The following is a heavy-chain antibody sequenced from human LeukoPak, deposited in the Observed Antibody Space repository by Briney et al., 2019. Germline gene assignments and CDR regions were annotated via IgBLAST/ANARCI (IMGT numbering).Heavy chain of an antibody. Sequence: PSETLSLTCTVSGSSISSYYWSWIRQPPGKGLEWIGYIYYSGSTNYNPSLKSRVTISVDTSKNQFSLKLSSVTAADTAVYYCAGGLSVFDPWGQGTLVTVSS. D-gene: IGHD4-23*01. CDR3: AGGLSVFDP. V-gene: IGHV4-59*08. CDR1: GSSISSYY. CDR2: IYYSGST. J-gene: IGHJ5*02.